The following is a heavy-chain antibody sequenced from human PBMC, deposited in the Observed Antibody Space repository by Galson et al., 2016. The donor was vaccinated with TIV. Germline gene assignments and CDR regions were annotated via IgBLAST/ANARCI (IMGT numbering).Heavy chain of an antibody. V-gene: IGHV1-69*05. CDR1: GCTFNNYA. Sequence: SVKVSCKASGCTFNNYAINWVRQAPGQGLEWMGGILPISATTNYAQNFQDRVTITTGESTSTVYMELTSLRSEDTAVYFCARDIHCGGSCYVFDYWGQGNLVTVSS. J-gene: IGHJ4*02. D-gene: IGHD2-15*01. CDR2: ILPISATT. CDR3: ARDIHCGGSCYVFDY.